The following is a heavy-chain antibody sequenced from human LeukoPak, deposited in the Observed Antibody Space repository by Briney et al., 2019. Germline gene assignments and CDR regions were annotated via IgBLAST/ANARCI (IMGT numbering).Heavy chain of an antibody. J-gene: IGHJ3*02. D-gene: IGHD3-10*01. V-gene: IGHV5-10-1*01. CDR1: GYSFTTYW. Sequence: PGESLRISCKGSGYSFTTYWITWVRQMPGKGLEWMGRIDPSDSYANYSPSFQGHVTISTDKSISTAYLQWSSLKASDTAMYYCATQGFGEELQIWGQGTMVTVSS. CDR2: IDPSDSYA. CDR3: ATQGFGEELQI.